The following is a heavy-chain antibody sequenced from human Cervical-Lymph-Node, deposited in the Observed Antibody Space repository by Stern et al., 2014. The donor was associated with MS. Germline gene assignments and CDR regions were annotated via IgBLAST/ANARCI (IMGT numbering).Heavy chain of an antibody. CDR3: QAFPAY. V-gene: IGHV1-2*02. CDR2: INPSIGVT. J-gene: IGHJ4*02. Sequence: QVQLEHSGAEVKKPGASVKVSCRSSGYSFTDYYFHWVRQAPGQGLEWMGCINPSIGVTHYAQQFQGRVTMTRGSSMNTAYMEMSRLRSDDTAVYYCQAFPAYWGQGTLITVSS. CDR1: GYSFTDYY.